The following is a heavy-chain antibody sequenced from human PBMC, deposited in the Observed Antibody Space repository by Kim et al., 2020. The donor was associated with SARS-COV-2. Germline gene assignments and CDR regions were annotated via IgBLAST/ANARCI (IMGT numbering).Heavy chain of an antibody. J-gene: IGHJ4*02. D-gene: IGHD3-10*01. CDR1: GFTFSSYG. CDR2: ISYDGSNK. V-gene: IGHV3-30*18. Sequence: GGSLRLSCAASGFTFSSYGMHWVRQAPGKGLEWVAVISYDGSNKYYADSVKGRFTISRDNSKNTLYLQMNSLRAEDTAVYYCAKEPRRYGSGSYFDYWGQGTLVTVSS. CDR3: AKEPRRYGSGSYFDY.